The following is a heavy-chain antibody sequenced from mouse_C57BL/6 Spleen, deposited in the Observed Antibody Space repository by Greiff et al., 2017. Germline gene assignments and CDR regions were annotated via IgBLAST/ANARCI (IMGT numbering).Heavy chain of an antibody. V-gene: IGHV6-6*01. CDR3: TRNDYDGYYFDY. D-gene: IGHD2-4*01. CDR1: GFTFSDAW. CDR2: IRNKANNHAT. J-gene: IGHJ2*01. Sequence: EVKVVESGGGLVQPGGSMKLSCAASGFTFSDAWMDWVRQSPEKGLEWVAEIRNKANNHATYYAESVKGRFTISRDDSKSSVYLQMNSLRAEDTGIYYCTRNDYDGYYFDYWGQGTTLTVSS.